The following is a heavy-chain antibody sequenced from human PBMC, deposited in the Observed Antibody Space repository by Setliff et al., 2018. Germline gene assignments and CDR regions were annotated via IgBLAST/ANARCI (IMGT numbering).Heavy chain of an antibody. Sequence: PSETLSLTCTVSGGSISSHYWSWIRQPPGKGLEYIGNIYYSGSTNYNPSLKSRVTISVXXXKNQXXXXXXXXTAADTAVYYCARVVGYSYGYYFDYWGQGTLVTGLL. D-gene: IGHD5-18*01. CDR2: IYYSGST. J-gene: IGHJ4*02. V-gene: IGHV4-59*11. CDR3: ARVVGYSYGYYFDY. CDR1: GGSISSHY.